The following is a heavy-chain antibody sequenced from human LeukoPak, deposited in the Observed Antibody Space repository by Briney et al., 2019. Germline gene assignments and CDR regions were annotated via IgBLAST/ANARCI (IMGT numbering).Heavy chain of an antibody. V-gene: IGHV4-31*03. CDR3: AGSSMVRGGDDAFDI. CDR2: IYYSGST. D-gene: IGHD3-10*01. Sequence: SQTLSLTCTVSGGSISSGGYYWSWIRQHPGKGLEWIGYIYYSGSTYYNPSLKSRVTISVDTSKNQFSLKLSSVTAADTAVYYCAGSSMVRGGDDAFDIWGQGTMVTVSS. CDR1: GGSISSGGYY. J-gene: IGHJ3*02.